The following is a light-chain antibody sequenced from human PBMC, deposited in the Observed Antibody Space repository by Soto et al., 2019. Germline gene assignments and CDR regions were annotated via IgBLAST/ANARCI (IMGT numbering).Light chain of an antibody. CDR1: QSIRNIY. V-gene: IGKV3-20*01. CDR3: HHYATDT. Sequence: IVLTQSPGTLSLSPGERATLSCRASQSIRNIYLAWYQQKPGQAPRLIIYSTSSKATGIPDRVSGSGSGTDFTLTISRLEPEDLAVFYCHHYATDTFGQGTKLEI. J-gene: IGKJ2*01. CDR2: STS.